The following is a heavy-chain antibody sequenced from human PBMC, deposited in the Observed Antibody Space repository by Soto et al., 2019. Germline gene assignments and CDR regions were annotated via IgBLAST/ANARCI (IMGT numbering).Heavy chain of an antibody. J-gene: IGHJ3*02. CDR3: ARDFANIAVAGRDAFDI. CDR1: GYTFTSYG. CDR2: ISAYNGNT. V-gene: IGHV1-18*01. Sequence: ASVKVSFKASGYTFTSYGISWVRQAPGQGLEWMGWISAYNGNTNYAQKLQGRVTMTTDTSTSTAYMELRSLRSDDTAVYYCARDFANIAVAGRDAFDIWGQGTMVTVSS. D-gene: IGHD6-19*01.